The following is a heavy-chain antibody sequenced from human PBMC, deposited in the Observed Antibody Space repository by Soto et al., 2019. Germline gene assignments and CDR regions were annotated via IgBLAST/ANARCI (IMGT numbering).Heavy chain of an antibody. J-gene: IGHJ4*02. V-gene: IGHV3-30-3*01. CDR2: ISYDGSNK. Sequence: QVQLVESGGGVVQPGRSLRLSCAASGFTFSSYPMHWVRQAPGKGLEWVALISYDGSNKYYADSVKGRFTISRDNSKNTLYLQMNSLRAEDTAVXYXXXDXXXRLYYFDYWGQGTLVTVSS. CDR3: XXDXXXRLYYFDY. CDR1: GFTFSSYP.